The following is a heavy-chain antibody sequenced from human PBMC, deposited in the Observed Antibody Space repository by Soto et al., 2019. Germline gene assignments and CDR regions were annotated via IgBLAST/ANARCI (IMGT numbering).Heavy chain of an antibody. V-gene: IGHV1-3*01. CDR2: ISGGNGNT. D-gene: IGHD1-1*01. J-gene: IGHJ6*03. CDR3: ARDWNDAYYYYYMDF. Sequence: ASVKVSCKTSGYSFTTYAMHWVRQAPGQRLEWMGWISGGNGNTKYSQKFQGRVTITTDTSASTALMELSSLRSEDTAVYYCARDWNDAYYYYYMDFWGKGTSVTVSS. CDR1: GYSFTTYA.